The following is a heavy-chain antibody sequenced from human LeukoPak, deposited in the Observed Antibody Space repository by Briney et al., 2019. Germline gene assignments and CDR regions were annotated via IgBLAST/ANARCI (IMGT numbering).Heavy chain of an antibody. D-gene: IGHD4-17*01. CDR3: ARNGDSRYYFDY. V-gene: IGHV4-34*01. J-gene: IGHJ4*02. CDR2: INHSGST. CDR1: GGSFSGYY. Sequence: PSETLSLTCAVYGGSFSGYYWSWIRQPPGKGLEWIGEINHSGSTNYNPSLKSRVTISVDTSKNQFSLKLSSVTAADTAVYYCARNGDSRYYFDYRGQGTLVTVSS.